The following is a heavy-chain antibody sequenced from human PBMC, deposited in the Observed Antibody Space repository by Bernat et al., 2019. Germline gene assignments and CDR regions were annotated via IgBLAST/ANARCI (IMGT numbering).Heavy chain of an antibody. J-gene: IGHJ4*02. CDR2: ISAYNGNT. CDR3: ARTRSDGYYYDSSGYLYDY. D-gene: IGHD3-22*01. V-gene: IGHV1-18*01. Sequence: QVQLVQSGAEVKKPGASVKVSCKASGYTFTSYGISWVRQAPGQGLEWMGWISAYNGNTNYAQKLQGRVTMTTDTSTSTAYMELRSLRSDDTAVYYCARTRSDGYYYDSSGYLYDYWGQGTLVTVSS. CDR1: GYTFTSYG.